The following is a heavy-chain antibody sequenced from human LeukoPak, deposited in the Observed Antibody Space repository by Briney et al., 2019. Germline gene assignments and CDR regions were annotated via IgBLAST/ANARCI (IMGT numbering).Heavy chain of an antibody. J-gene: IGHJ6*02. Sequence: PGGSLRLSCAASGFTFSSYSMNWVRQAPGKGLEWVSSISSSNGYIYYADSVKGRFTISRDNAKNSLYLQMNSLRAEDTAVYYCARAEDVYSSSWYQFMHYYGMDVWGQGTTVTVSS. V-gene: IGHV3-21*01. D-gene: IGHD6-13*01. CDR3: ARAEDVYSSSWYQFMHYYGMDV. CDR1: GFTFSSYS. CDR2: ISSSNGYI.